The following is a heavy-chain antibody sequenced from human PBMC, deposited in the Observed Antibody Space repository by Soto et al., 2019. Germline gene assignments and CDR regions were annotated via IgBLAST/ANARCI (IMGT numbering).Heavy chain of an antibody. Sequence: QVQLVESGGGVVQPGRSLRLSCAASGFAFSSYGMHWVRQAPGKGLEWVAVISYDGSNKYYADSVKGRFTISRDNSKNTLYLQMNSLRAEDTAVYYCAKPAGTSPFDYWGQGTLVTVSS. J-gene: IGHJ4*02. CDR3: AKPAGTSPFDY. V-gene: IGHV3-30*18. CDR1: GFAFSSYG. CDR2: ISYDGSNK. D-gene: IGHD6-13*01.